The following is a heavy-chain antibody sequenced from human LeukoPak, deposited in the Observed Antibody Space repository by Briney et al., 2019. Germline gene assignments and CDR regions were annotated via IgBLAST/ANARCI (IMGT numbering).Heavy chain of an antibody. J-gene: IGHJ4*02. CDR2: ISWNSGYI. CDR1: GFTFDNYA. Sequence: GGSLRLSCAASGFTFDNYAMHWVRQAPGKGLEWLSIISWNSGYIGYADSMKGRFTISRDNAKKSLDLQMNSLRAEDTAFYYCAKVRGTYSSGYFFDYWGQGTLVTVSS. CDR3: AKVRGTYSSGYFFDY. D-gene: IGHD6-19*01. V-gene: IGHV3-9*01.